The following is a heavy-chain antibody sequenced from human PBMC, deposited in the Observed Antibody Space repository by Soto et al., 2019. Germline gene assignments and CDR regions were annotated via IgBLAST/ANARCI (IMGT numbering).Heavy chain of an antibody. Sequence: SETLSLTCAVYGGSFSGYYWSWIRQPPGRGLEWIGEINHSGSTNYNPSLKSRVTISVDTSKNQFSLKLSSVTAADTAVYYCARGHFEYYYVMDVWGQGTTVTVSS. CDR2: INHSGST. J-gene: IGHJ6*02. CDR1: GGSFSGYY. CDR3: ARGHFEYYYVMDV. V-gene: IGHV4-34*01. D-gene: IGHD3-3*02.